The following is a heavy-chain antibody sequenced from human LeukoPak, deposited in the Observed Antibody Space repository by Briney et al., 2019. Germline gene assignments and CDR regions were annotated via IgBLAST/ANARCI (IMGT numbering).Heavy chain of an antibody. CDR2: IRFDESNR. V-gene: IGHV3-30*02. D-gene: IGHD3-22*01. CDR3: AKGMYYYDSGDPPNY. Sequence: PGGSLRLSCAASGCTFSSYEMNWVRKAQGKGQGWVSFIRFDESNRYYADSAKSRFTISRDNSKNTLSLQMNSLRAEDTAVYYCAKGMYYYDSGDPPNYWGQGTLVTVSS. CDR1: GCTFSSYE. J-gene: IGHJ4*02.